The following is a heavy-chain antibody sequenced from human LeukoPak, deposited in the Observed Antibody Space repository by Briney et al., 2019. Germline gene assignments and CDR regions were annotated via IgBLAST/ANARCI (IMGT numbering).Heavy chain of an antibody. V-gene: IGHV3-30*03. Sequence: GGSLRLSCAASEFTFSSYSMNWVRQAPGKGLEWVAVISYDGSNKYYADSVKGRFTISRDNSKNTLYLQMNSLRAEDTAVYYCARVKSGSRKYYFDYWGQGTLVTVSS. CDR1: EFTFSSYS. CDR3: ARVKSGSRKYYFDY. CDR2: ISYDGSNK. J-gene: IGHJ4*02. D-gene: IGHD1-26*01.